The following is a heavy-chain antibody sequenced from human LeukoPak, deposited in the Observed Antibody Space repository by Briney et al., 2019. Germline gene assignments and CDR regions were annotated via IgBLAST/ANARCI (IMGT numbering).Heavy chain of an antibody. D-gene: IGHD3-3*01. J-gene: IGHJ4*02. CDR2: IYYSGST. Sequence: SETLSLTCTVSGGSISSSRYYWGWIRQRPGKGLEWIGSIYYSGSTYYNPSLKSRVTISVDTSKNQFSLKLSSVTAADTAVYYCATFGVVIPDDYWGQGTLVTVSS. CDR1: GGSISSSRYY. CDR3: ATFGVVIPDDY. V-gene: IGHV4-39*01.